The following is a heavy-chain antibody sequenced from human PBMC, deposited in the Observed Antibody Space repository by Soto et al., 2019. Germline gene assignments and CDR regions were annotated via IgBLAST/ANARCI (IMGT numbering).Heavy chain of an antibody. J-gene: IGHJ4*02. D-gene: IGHD3-10*01. V-gene: IGHV1-18*01. CDR1: GYTFTSAG. CDR2: ISTYSSNT. CDR3: ARDLDGSGSYYTGY. Sequence: ASVKVSCKTSGYTFTSAGISWVRQAPGQGLEWMGWISTYSSNTKYAQTLQDRVTMTTDTSTSTAYMELRSLTSDDTAVYYCARDLDGSGSYYTGYWGQGTLVTV.